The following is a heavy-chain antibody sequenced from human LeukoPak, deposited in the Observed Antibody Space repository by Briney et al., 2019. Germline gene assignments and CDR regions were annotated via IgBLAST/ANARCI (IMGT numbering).Heavy chain of an antibody. CDR3: ASRTIIPLCCSSTSCREPHAFDI. J-gene: IGHJ3*02. CDR2: INPNSGGT. D-gene: IGHD2-2*01. V-gene: IGHV1-2*02. CDR1: GYTFTGYY. Sequence: ASVKVSCKASGYTFTGYYMHWVRQAPGQGLEWMGWINPNSGGTNYAQKFQGGVTMTRNTSISTAYMELSRLRSDDTAVYYCASRTIIPLCCSSTSCREPHAFDIWGQGTMVTVSS.